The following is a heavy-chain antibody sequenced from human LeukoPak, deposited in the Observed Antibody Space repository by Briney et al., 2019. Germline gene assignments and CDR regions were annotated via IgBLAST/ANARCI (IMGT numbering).Heavy chain of an antibody. CDR1: GFTFSSYG. Sequence: GGSLRLSCAASGFTFSSYGMHWVRQAPGKGLEWVAFIRYDGSNKYYADSVKGRFTISRDNSKNTLYLQMNSLRAEDTAVYYCAEGNVEMATPYWYFDLWGRGTLVTVSS. J-gene: IGHJ2*01. D-gene: IGHD5-24*01. V-gene: IGHV3-30*02. CDR3: AEGNVEMATPYWYFDL. CDR2: IRYDGSNK.